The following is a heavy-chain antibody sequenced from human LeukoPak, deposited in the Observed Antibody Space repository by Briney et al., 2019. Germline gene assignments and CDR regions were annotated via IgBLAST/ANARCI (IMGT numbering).Heavy chain of an antibody. D-gene: IGHD3-10*02. V-gene: IGHV3-48*04. CDR1: GFTFSSYS. CDR3: ASEGLFGGSNYGMDV. Sequence: PGGSLRLSCAASGFTFSSYSMNWVRQAPGKGLEWVSYISSSSSTIYYADSVKGRFTISGDNAKNSLYLQMNSLRAEDTAVYYCASEGLFGGSNYGMDVWGQGTTVTVSS. CDR2: ISSSSSTI. J-gene: IGHJ6*02.